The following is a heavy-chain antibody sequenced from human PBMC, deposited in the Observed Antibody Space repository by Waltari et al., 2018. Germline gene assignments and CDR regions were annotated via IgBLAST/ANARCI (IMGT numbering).Heavy chain of an antibody. J-gene: IGHJ4*02. D-gene: IGHD6-19*01. CDR2: ISNDGTNK. CDR3: ARDSDSSGWYIDY. V-gene: IGHV3-30*01. Sequence: QVQLVESGGGVVQPGRSLRLSCAASGFIFSNYAVHWVRQAPGNGLGWVTKISNDGTNKYYADSVKGRFTISRDNSKNTLYLQMNSLRPDDTAVYYCARDSDSSGWYIDYWGQGTLVTVSS. CDR1: GFIFSNYA.